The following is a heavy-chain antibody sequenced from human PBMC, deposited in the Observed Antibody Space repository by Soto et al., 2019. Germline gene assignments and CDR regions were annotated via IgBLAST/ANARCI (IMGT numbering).Heavy chain of an antibody. D-gene: IGHD3-10*01. Sequence: NPSETLSLTCTVSGGCISSGDDYWSWIRQPPGQGLEWIGYIYYSGSTYYTPSLKSRVIISVDTSKKQFSLNLSSVTAADTAVYYCARSPRGLGNFDYWGQGTLVTVSS. CDR1: GGCISSGDDY. J-gene: IGHJ4*02. CDR3: ARSPRGLGNFDY. CDR2: IYYSGST. V-gene: IGHV4-30-4*01.